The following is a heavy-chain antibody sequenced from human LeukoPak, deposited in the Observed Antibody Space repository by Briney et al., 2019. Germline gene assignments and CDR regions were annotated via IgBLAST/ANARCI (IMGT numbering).Heavy chain of an antibody. J-gene: IGHJ6*02. CDR3: RGDSSGYYSDYGMDV. V-gene: IGHV3-49*04. D-gene: IGHD3-22*01. CDR1: GFTFGGYA. CDR2: IRSKAYGGTT. Sequence: PGGSLRLSCTASGFTFGGYAMSWVRQAPGKGLEWVSFIRSKAYGGTTEYAASVKGRFTISRDDSKSIAYLQMNSLKTEDTAVYYCRGDSSGYYSDYGMDVWGQGTTVTVSS.